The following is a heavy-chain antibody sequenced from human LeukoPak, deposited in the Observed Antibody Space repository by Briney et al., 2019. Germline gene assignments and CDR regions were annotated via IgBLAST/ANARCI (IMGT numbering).Heavy chain of an antibody. Sequence: KSSETLSLTCTVSGGSISSSSYYWGWIRQPPGKGLERIGSIYYSGSTYYNPSLKSRATISVDTSKNQFSLKLSSVTAADTAVYYCARHSPNGSGNPDYWGQGTLVTVSS. D-gene: IGHD2-15*01. CDR1: GGSISSSSYY. V-gene: IGHV4-39*01. CDR3: ARHSPNGSGNPDY. CDR2: IYYSGST. J-gene: IGHJ4*02.